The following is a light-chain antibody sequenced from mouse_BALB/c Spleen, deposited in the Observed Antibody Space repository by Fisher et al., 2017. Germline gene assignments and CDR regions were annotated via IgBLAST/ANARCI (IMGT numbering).Light chain of an antibody. V-gene: IGKV8-19*01. CDR2: WAS. Sequence: DIVMTQSPSSLTVTAGEKVTMSCKSSQSLLNSGNQKNYLTWYQQKPGQPPKLLIYWASTRESGVPDRFTGSGSGTDFTLTISSVQAEDLAVYYCQNDYSYSVTYGYRTK. CDR3: QNDYSYSVT. J-gene: IGKJ4*01. CDR1: QSLLNSGNQKNY.